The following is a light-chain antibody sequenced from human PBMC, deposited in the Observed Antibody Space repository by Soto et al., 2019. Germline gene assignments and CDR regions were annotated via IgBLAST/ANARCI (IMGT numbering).Light chain of an antibody. CDR3: LQDYNYPIT. CDR1: QGIRND. J-gene: IGKJ5*01. CDR2: AAS. Sequence: AIQMTQSPSYLSASLGDRVTITCRTSQGIRNDLGWYQQKPGKAPKLLIYAASSLQSGVPSRFSGSGSGTDFTLTISSLQPEDFATYYCLQDYNYPITFGQGTRLEIK. V-gene: IGKV1-6*01.